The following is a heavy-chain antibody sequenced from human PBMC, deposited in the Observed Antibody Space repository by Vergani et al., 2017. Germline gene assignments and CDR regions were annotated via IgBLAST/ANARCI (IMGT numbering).Heavy chain of an antibody. Sequence: QVQLQESGPGLVKPSQTLSLTCTVSGGSISSGSYYWSWLRQPAGKGLEWIGRIYTSGSTNYNPSLKSRVTISVDTSKNQVSLKLSSVTAADTSVYYCARENPGCSYYDYYYMDVWGKGTTVTVSS. CDR1: GGSISSGSYY. D-gene: IGHD4/OR15-4a*01. J-gene: IGHJ6*03. V-gene: IGHV4-61*02. CDR2: IYTSGST. CDR3: ARENPGCSYYDYYYMDV.